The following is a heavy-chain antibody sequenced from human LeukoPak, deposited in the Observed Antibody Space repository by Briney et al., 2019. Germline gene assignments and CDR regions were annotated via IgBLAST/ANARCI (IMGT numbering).Heavy chain of an antibody. CDR3: AREGIVGATMGFDY. CDR2: IWYDGSNK. CDR1: GFTFSSYG. Sequence: GGSLRLSCAASGFTFSSYGVHWVRQAPGKGLEWVAVIWYDGSNKYYADSVKGRFTISRDNSKNTLYLQMNSLRAEDTAVYYCAREGIVGATMGFDYWGQGTLVTVSS. D-gene: IGHD1-26*01. J-gene: IGHJ4*02. V-gene: IGHV3-33*01.